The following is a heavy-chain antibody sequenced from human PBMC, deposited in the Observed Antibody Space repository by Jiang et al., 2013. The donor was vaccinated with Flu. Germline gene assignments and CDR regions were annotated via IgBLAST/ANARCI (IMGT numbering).Heavy chain of an antibody. CDR2: ISSSSSYI. D-gene: IGHD3-22*01. CDR3: ARGYYDSSGYYSFDY. J-gene: IGHJ4*02. V-gene: IGHV3-21*01. Sequence: WGGQAPGKGLEWVSSISSSSSYIYYADSVKGRFTISRDNAKNSLYLQMNTLRAEDTAVYYCARGYYDSSGYYSFDYWGQGTLVTVSS.